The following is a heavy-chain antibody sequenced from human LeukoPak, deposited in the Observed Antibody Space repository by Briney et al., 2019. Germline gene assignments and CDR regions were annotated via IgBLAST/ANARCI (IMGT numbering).Heavy chain of an antibody. CDR1: GYTFSNYY. D-gene: IGHD1-26*01. J-gene: IGHJ6*02. CDR2: INPSGGST. Sequence: ASVKVSCKASGYTFSNYYMHWVRQAPGQGLEWVGIINPSGGSTNHAQKFQGRVTMTSDTSTSTVYMELSSLRSEDTAVYYCARVVRWGSSGSPYYYYGMDVWGQGTTVTVSS. CDR3: ARVVRWGSSGSPYYYYGMDV. V-gene: IGHV1-46*01.